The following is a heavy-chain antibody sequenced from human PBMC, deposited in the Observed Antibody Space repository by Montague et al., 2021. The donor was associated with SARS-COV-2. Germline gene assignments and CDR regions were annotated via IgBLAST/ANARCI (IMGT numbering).Heavy chain of an antibody. V-gene: IGHV3-9*01. CDR3: AKDRALLPYSLHCSSTSCYESAGYYYYGVDV. CDR2: ISWNSGSI. Sequence: SLRLSCAASGFTFDDYAMHWVRQAPGKGLEWVSGISWNSGSIGYADSVKGRFTISRDNAKNSLYLQMNSLRAEDTALYYCAKDRALLPYSLHCSSTSCYESAGYYYYGVDVWGQGTTVTVSS. D-gene: IGHD2-2*01. J-gene: IGHJ6*02. CDR1: GFTFDDYA.